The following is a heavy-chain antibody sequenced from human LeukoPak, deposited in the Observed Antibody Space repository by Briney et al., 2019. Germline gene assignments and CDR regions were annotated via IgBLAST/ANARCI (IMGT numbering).Heavy chain of an antibody. CDR3: ARLKGFGDDNRWFDP. CDR2: IYYSGST. V-gene: IGHV4-30-4*01. D-gene: IGHD3-10*01. Sequence: PSETLSLTCTVSGGPISSGDYYWSCLPQAPGKGLEWIGYIYYSGSTYYNPSLKSRLTITVDTSKNQFSLKLSSVTAADTAVYSCARLKGFGDDNRWFDPWGQGTLVTVSS. J-gene: IGHJ5*02. CDR1: GGPISSGDYY.